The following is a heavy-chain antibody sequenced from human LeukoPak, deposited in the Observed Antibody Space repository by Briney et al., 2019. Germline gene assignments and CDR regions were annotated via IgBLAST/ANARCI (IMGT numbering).Heavy chain of an antibody. CDR3: AKGAPRRDGYVDH. Sequence: GGSLRLSCAASRFTVSSNYMIWVRQAPGKGLEWVSVIYSGSSTYYADSVRGRFTISRDNSKNTLYLQMNSLRAEDTAVYYCAKGAPRRDGYVDHWGQGTLVTVSS. CDR1: RFTVSSNY. D-gene: IGHD5-24*01. CDR2: IYSGSST. V-gene: IGHV3-53*01. J-gene: IGHJ4*02.